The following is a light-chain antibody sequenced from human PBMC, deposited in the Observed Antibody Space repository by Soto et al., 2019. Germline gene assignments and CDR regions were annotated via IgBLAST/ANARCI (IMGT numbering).Light chain of an antibody. J-gene: IGKJ5*01. CDR3: QLLDSFPLT. Sequence: DIELTQSPSSLSASLGDRVTITCRASQGISSSLAWYQQKPGEAPKLLIYAASTLPSGVPSRFSGSGSGTEFTLTISSLQPEDFASYYCQLLDSFPLTFGQGTRLEIK. CDR1: QGISSS. CDR2: AAS. V-gene: IGKV1-9*01.